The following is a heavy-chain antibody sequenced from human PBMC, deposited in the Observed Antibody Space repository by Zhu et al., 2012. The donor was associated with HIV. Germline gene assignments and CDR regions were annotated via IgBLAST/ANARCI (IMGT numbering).Heavy chain of an antibody. Sequence: QVQLQQWGAGLLKPSETLPLTCAVYGGSLSGYYWSWIRQPPGKGLEWIGEVNHSGNTNYKPSLQSRVTISVDRSKNQFSLKLTSVTAADTTVYYCARLTSGLTSGWGQGPWSPSPQ. CDR2: VNHSGNT. CDR1: GGSLSGYY. V-gene: IGHV4-34*02. CDR3: ARLTSGLTSG. J-gene: IGHJ1*01. D-gene: IGHD6-19*01.